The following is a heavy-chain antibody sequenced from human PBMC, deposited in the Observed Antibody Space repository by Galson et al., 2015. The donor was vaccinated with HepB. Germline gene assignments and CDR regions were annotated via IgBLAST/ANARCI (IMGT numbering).Heavy chain of an antibody. D-gene: IGHD2-2*01. CDR2: ISSNGGSK. CDR3: ARLNVPPASLDY. J-gene: IGHJ4*03. Sequence: SLRLSCAASGFSFSTYAMYWVRQAPGRGLEYVSAISSNGGSKYYANSVKGRFIISRDHSENTLYLQMGSLRTEDMAVYYCARLNVPPASLDYWGQGTLVTVSS. CDR1: GFSFSTYA. V-gene: IGHV3-64*01.